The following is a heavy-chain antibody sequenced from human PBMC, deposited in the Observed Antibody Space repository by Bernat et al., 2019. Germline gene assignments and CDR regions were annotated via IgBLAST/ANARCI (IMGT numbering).Heavy chain of an antibody. Sequence: QVQLQQWGAGLLKPSETLSLTCAVYGGSFSGYYWSWIRQPPRKGLEWIGEINHCGSTNYNPSLKSRVTISVDTSKNQFSLKLSAVTAADTAVYYCAIRYFDWLLRRADAFDIWGQGTMVTVSS. CDR3: AIRYFDWLLRRADAFDI. V-gene: IGHV4-34*01. D-gene: IGHD3-9*01. CDR1: GGSFSGYY. J-gene: IGHJ3*02. CDR2: INHCGST.